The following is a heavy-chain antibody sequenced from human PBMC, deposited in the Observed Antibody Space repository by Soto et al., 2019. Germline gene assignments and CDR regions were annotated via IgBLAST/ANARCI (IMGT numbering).Heavy chain of an antibody. D-gene: IGHD4-4*01. CDR3: AKDLDYSRGYGMDV. Sequence: EVQLLESGGGLVQPGGSLRLSCAASGFTFSSYAMSWVRQAPGKGLEWVSAIVGSGGSTYYADSVKGRFTISGDNSKNTLYLQMNSLRAEDTAVYYCAKDLDYSRGYGMDVWGQGTTVTVSS. J-gene: IGHJ6*02. CDR1: GFTFSSYA. V-gene: IGHV3-23*01. CDR2: IVGSGGST.